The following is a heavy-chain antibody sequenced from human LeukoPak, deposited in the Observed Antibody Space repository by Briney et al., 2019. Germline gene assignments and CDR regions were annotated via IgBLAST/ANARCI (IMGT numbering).Heavy chain of an antibody. CDR3: ARGGPDWDYYFDF. CDR2: IYTGGTT. V-gene: IGHV4-61*02. D-gene: IGHD3/OR15-3a*01. Sequence: PSETLSLTCTVSGASISSGKYYWSWIRQPAGKELEWIGRIYTGGTTSYNPSLKGRVTISVDTSKNHFSLKLTSVTAADTAVYYCARGGPDWDYYFDFWGQGTLVTVSS. J-gene: IGHJ4*02. CDR1: GASISSGKYY.